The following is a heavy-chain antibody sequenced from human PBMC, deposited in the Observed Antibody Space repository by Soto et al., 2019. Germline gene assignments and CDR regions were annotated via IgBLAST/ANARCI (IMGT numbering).Heavy chain of an antibody. D-gene: IGHD3-22*01. Sequence: SVKVSCKASGGTFSSYAISWVRQAPGQGLEWMGGIIPIFGTANYAQKFQGRVTITADESTSTAYMELSSLRSEDTAVYYCARRGDFVGYYDSSGYYYYYYGMDVWGQGTTVTVSS. V-gene: IGHV1-69*13. CDR2: IIPIFGTA. CDR3: ARRGDFVGYYDSSGYYYYYYGMDV. J-gene: IGHJ6*02. CDR1: GGTFSSYA.